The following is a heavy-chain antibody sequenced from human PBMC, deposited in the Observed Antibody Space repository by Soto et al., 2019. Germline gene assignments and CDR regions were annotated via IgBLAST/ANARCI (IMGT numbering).Heavy chain of an antibody. CDR3: AFATSGNYGGFDF. CDR1: GYTFSDYF. D-gene: IGHD4-17*01. Sequence: EVQLVQSRAEVKKPGATMKISSKASGYTFSDYFMHWIQQAPGKGLEWMGLVDPEGSGTIYSEKFQGRLTLSADTSTHTAYMELSNLGSEDTAVYYCAFATSGNYGGFDFWGRGTLVTVSS. CDR2: VDPEGSGT. V-gene: IGHV1-69-2*01. J-gene: IGHJ3*01.